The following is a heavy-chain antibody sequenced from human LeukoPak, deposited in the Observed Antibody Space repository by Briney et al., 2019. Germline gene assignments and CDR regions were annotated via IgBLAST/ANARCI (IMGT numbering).Heavy chain of an antibody. Sequence: PSETLSLTCAVSGGSISSGGYSWSWIRQPPGKGLEWIGYIYHSGSTYYNPSLKSRVTISVDRSKNQFSLKLSSVTAADTAVYYCARGGEAEYYYDSSGYYDYWGQGTLVTVSS. CDR2: IYHSGST. CDR1: GGSISSGGYS. CDR3: ARGGEAEYYYDSSGYYDY. J-gene: IGHJ4*02. V-gene: IGHV4-30-2*01. D-gene: IGHD3-22*01.